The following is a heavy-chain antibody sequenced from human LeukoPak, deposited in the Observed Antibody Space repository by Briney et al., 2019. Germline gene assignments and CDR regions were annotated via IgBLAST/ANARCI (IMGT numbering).Heavy chain of an antibody. CDR1: GITFSSYG. V-gene: IGHV3-23*01. D-gene: IGHD3-10*02. CDR3: AELGITMIGGV. CDR2: ISGSGGST. Sequence: GGTLRLSCAASGITFSSYGMSWVRQAPGKGLEWVSAISGSGGSTYYADSVKGRFTISRDNSKNTLYLQMNSLRAEDTAVYYCAELGITMIGGVWGKGTTVTISS. J-gene: IGHJ6*04.